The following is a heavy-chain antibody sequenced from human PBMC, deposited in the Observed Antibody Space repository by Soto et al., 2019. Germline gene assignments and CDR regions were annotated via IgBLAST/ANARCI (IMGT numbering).Heavy chain of an antibody. V-gene: IGHV3-23*01. Sequence: GGSLSLSCAASGFTFSSYAMSWVRQAPGKGLEWVSAISGSGGSTYYADSVKGRFTISRDNSKNTLYLQMNSLRAEDTAVYYCAKSDSYYDFWSGPFDYWGQGTLVTVSS. CDR3: AKSDSYYDFWSGPFDY. J-gene: IGHJ4*02. CDR1: GFTFSSYA. CDR2: ISGSGGST. D-gene: IGHD3-3*01.